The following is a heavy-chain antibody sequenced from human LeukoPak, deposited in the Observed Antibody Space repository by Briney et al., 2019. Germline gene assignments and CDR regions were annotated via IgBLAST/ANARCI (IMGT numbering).Heavy chain of an antibody. D-gene: IGHD3-10*01. CDR1: GFNFRSYE. V-gene: IGHV3-48*03. CDR3: ARDRGSQDY. J-gene: IGHJ4*02. Sequence: GGSLRLSCAVSGFNFRSYEMNWVRQAPGKGLEWVSYISSGGSTIYYADSVKGRFTISRDNAKNSLYLQMNSLRAEDTAVYYCARDRGSQDYWGQGTLVTVSS. CDR2: ISSGGSTI.